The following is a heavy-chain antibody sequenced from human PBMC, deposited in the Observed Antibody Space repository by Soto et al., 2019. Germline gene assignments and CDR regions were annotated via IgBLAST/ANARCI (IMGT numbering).Heavy chain of an antibody. D-gene: IGHD2-21*02. V-gene: IGHV3-53*01. CDR1: GFNVNSDY. Sequence: EVQLVESGGGLIHPGGSLRLSCAASGFNVNSDYMIWVRQTPGKGLEWVASIYSGETTYYADSVRGRFTISSDKSKNTLYFQLNSLRIEDTAVYYCTRDGRGLGRLSLFEYWGQGVLVTVSS. CDR3: TRDGRGLGRLSLFEY. J-gene: IGHJ4*02. CDR2: IYSGETT.